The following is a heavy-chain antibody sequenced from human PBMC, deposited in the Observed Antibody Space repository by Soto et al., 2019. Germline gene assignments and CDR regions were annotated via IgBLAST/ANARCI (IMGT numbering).Heavy chain of an antibody. V-gene: IGHV1-18*01. Sequence: QVQLVQSGAEVKNPGASVKVSCKTSGYTFTKYGVGWVRQAPGQGLGWMGWISGSSGNANYAEKVQGRITLTTDTYTSTAYIELRSLRSDDTAVYYCAREMAGLGGEYDYWGQGTLVTVSS. CDR3: AREMAGLGGEYDY. CDR2: ISGSSGNA. CDR1: GYTFTKYG. D-gene: IGHD3-16*01. J-gene: IGHJ4*02.